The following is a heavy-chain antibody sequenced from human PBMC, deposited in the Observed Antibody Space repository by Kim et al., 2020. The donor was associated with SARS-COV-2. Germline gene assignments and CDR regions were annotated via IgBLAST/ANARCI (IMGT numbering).Heavy chain of an antibody. D-gene: IGHD2-2*01. CDR2: ISIYNGNT. CDR3: AREDVFEVVPSAHFDY. V-gene: IGHV1-18*01. J-gene: IGHJ4*02. Sequence: ASVKVSCKASGYTFSSYGISWVRQAPGQGLEWMGWISIYNGNTNYAQKFRGRVTMTTDTSTTTAYMELRSLRSDDTAVYYCAREDVFEVVPSAHFDYWGQGTLVTVSS. CDR1: GYTFSSYG.